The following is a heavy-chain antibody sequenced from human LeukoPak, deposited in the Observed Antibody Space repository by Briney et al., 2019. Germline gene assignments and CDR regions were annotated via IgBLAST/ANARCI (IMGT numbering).Heavy chain of an antibody. CDR2: IYYSGST. V-gene: IGHV4-61*01. D-gene: IGHD2/OR15-2a*01. Sequence: SETLSLTCTVSGGSVSSGSYYWSWIRQPPGKGLEWIGYIYYSGSTNYNPSLKSRVTISVDTSKNQFSLKLNSVTAADTAVYYCARVVTTRHHFDYWGQGTLVTVSS. CDR1: GGSVSSGSYY. J-gene: IGHJ4*02. CDR3: ARVVTTRHHFDY.